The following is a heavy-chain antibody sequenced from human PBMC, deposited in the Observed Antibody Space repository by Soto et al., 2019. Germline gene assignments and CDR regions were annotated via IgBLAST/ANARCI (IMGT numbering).Heavy chain of an antibody. Sequence: EVHLVESGGDLVQPGGSLRLSCAASGFTFSSYEMNWVRQAPGKGLEWVSTISASGSTIYYADSVKGRFTISRDNAKNSHNLQMNSLRAEDTAVYYRARDLRLPDNTGFYDYYNYVMDVWGQGTTVTVSS. V-gene: IGHV3-48*03. CDR3: ARDLRLPDNTGFYDYYNYVMDV. CDR1: GFTFSSYE. J-gene: IGHJ6*02. D-gene: IGHD3-22*01. CDR2: ISASGSTI.